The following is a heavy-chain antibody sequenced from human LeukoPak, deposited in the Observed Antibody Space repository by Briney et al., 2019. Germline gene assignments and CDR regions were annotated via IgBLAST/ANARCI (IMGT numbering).Heavy chain of an antibody. CDR1: GYTFSNYW. CDR3: ATRRAPPRLYCSGGASQLGYYYMDV. J-gene: IGHJ6*03. V-gene: IGHV5-51*01. CDR2: ISPADSDT. Sequence: GESLKISCQGSGYTFSNYWIAWVRQMPGKGLEWMGIISPADSDTRYSPSFQGQVTISADKSISTAFLQWSSLKASDTGIYFCATRRAPPRLYCSGGASQLGYYYMDVWGKGTTVTVSS. D-gene: IGHD2-15*01.